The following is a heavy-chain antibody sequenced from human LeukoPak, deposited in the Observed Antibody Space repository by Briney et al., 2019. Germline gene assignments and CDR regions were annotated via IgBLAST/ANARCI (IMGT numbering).Heavy chain of an antibody. V-gene: IGHV3-33*06. D-gene: IGHD6-13*01. CDR2: IWYDGSNK. CDR1: GFSFSGYG. J-gene: IGHJ4*02. CDR3: AKDEAAAGTEGGDY. Sequence: GGSLRLSCVASGFSFSGYGMLWVRQAPGKGLEWVALIWYDGSNKYYADSVKGRFIISRDNSKNTLYLQMNSLRGEDTAVYYCAKDEAAAGTEGGDYWGQGTLVTVSS.